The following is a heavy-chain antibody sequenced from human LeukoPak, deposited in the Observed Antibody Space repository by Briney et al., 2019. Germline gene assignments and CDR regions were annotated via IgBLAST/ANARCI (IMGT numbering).Heavy chain of an antibody. V-gene: IGHV3-21*04. Sequence: PGGSLRLSCAASGFTSDDYSMNWVRQAPGKGLEWVSYISDSSNYIYYADSMKGRFTISRDTANNTPHLQMNILRAEATAIYYCAKNGDRGAYCTGGTCYPYFYYYRDGWGKGTTVTI. CDR2: ISDSSNYI. D-gene: IGHD2-15*01. J-gene: IGHJ6*03. CDR1: GFTSDDYS. CDR3: AKNGDRGAYCTGGTCYPYFYYYRDG.